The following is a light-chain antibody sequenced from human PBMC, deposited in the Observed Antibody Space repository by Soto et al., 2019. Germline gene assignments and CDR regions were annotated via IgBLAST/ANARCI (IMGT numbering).Light chain of an antibody. J-gene: IGLJ1*01. CDR1: SSDVGGYNY. V-gene: IGLV2-14*01. Sequence: QSVLTQPPSVSGSPGQSITISCTGTSSDVGGYNYVSWYQQHPGKAPKLMIYDVSNRPSGVSNRFSGSKSGNTASLTISGLQAEDEADYYCRSYTSSSTLGFGTGTKLTVL. CDR3: RSYTSSSTLG. CDR2: DVS.